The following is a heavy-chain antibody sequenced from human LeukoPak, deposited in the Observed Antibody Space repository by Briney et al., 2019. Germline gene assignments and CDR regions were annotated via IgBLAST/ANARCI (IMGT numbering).Heavy chain of an antibody. CDR1: GFTFTTYW. Sequence: GGSLRLSCAASGFTFTTYWMGWVRQAPGKGLEWVSCISSSSSYIYYADSVKGRFTISRDNAKNSLYLQMNSLRAEDTAVYYCATSPVYSYGHPYYFDYWGQGTLVTVSS. V-gene: IGHV3-21*01. D-gene: IGHD5-18*01. CDR2: ISSSSSYI. J-gene: IGHJ4*02. CDR3: ATSPVYSYGHPYYFDY.